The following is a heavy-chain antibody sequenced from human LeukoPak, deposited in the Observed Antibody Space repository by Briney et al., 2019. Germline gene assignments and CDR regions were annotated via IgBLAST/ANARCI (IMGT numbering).Heavy chain of an antibody. D-gene: IGHD2-2*01. V-gene: IGHV3-33*01. J-gene: IGHJ5*02. CDR2: IWYDGSNK. CDR3: AREVVVPAAIQGWFDP. Sequence: PGRSLRLSCAASGFTFSSYGMHWVRQAPGKGLEWVAVIWYDGSNKYHADSVKGRSTISRDNSKNTLYLQMNSLRAEDTAVYYCAREVVVPAAIQGWFDPWGQGTLVTVSS. CDR1: GFTFSSYG.